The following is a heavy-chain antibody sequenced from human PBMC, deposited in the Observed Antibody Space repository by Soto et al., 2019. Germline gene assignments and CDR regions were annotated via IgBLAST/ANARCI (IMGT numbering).Heavy chain of an antibody. CDR3: AKDPADYDYIWGSCFDY. CDR2: ISGSGGST. V-gene: IGHV3-23*01. J-gene: IGHJ4*02. CDR1: GFTFSSYA. Sequence: EVQLLESGGGLVQPGGSLRLSCAASGFTFSSYAMSWVRQAPGKGLEWVSAISGSGGSTYYADSVKGRFTISRDNSKNTLYLQMNSLRAEDTAVYYCAKDPADYDYIWGSCFDYWGQGTLVTVSS. D-gene: IGHD3-16*01.